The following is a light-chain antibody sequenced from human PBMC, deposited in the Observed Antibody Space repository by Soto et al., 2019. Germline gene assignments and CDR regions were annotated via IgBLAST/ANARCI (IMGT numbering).Light chain of an antibody. V-gene: IGLV6-57*04. CDR3: QPYKV. Sequence: NFMLTQPHSVSESPGKTVTISCSRSSGSIASNYVQWYQQRPGSAPTTVIYEDNQRPSGVPDRFSGSIDSSSNSASLTISGLKTEDEADYYCQPYKVFGGGTQLTVL. CDR2: EDN. J-gene: IGLJ2*01. CDR1: SGSIASNY.